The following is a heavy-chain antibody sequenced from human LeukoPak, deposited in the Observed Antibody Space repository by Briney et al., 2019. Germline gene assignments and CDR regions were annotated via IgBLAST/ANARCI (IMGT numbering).Heavy chain of an antibody. CDR1: GFTFSSYG. CDR3: ARDNYYDSYYYCGMDV. Sequence: GRSLRLSCAASGFTFSSYGMHWVRQAPGKGLEWVAVIWYDGSNKYYADSVKGRFTISRDNSKNTLYLQMNSLRAEDTAVYYCARDNYYDSYYYCGMDVWGQGTTVTVSS. CDR2: IWYDGSNK. J-gene: IGHJ6*02. D-gene: IGHD3-22*01. V-gene: IGHV3-33*01.